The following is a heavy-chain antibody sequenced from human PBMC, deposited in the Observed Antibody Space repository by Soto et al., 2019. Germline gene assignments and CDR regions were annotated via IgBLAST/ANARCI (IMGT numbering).Heavy chain of an antibody. D-gene: IGHD6-6*01. CDR1: GFTFSSYG. CDR2: ISYDGSNK. CDR3: AKSGPYSSSSSLDY. Sequence: GGSLRLSCAASGFTFSSYGMHWVRQAPGKGLEWVAVISYDGSNKYYADSVKGRFTISRDNSKNTLYLQMNSLRAEDTAVYYCAKSGPYSSSSSLDYWGQGTLVTVSS. J-gene: IGHJ4*02. V-gene: IGHV3-30*18.